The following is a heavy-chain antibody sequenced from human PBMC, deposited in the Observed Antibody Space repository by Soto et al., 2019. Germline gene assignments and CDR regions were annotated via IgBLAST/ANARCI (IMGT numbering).Heavy chain of an antibody. CDR3: ARDKITGLFDY. Sequence: PSATVALTCAVYGGSFSGYYWTWIRRPRGTGLEWIGEIEDSGRSNYNPSLKSRVTISVDTSKNQSSLKLTSVTAADTAVYYCARDKITGLFDYWGQGTLVTVSS. CDR2: IEDSGRS. J-gene: IGHJ4*02. D-gene: IGHD2-8*02. V-gene: IGHV4-34*01. CDR1: GGSFSGYY.